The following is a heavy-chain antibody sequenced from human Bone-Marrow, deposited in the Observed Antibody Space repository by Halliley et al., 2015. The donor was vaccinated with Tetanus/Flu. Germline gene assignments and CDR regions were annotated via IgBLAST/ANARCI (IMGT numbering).Heavy chain of an antibody. V-gene: IGHV3-15*01. CDR1: GFSFKDVW. CDR2: VKSKTDGGTT. CDR3: CPADRRRYAYDM. D-gene: IGHD4-17*01. J-gene: IGHJ3*02. Sequence: SLRLSCAASGFSFKDVWMNWVRQCPGKGLEWVGRVKSKTDGGTTDYSGPVKNRFTISRDDSKNMLYLHLNSLKSDDSGVYYCCPADRRRYAYDMWGQGTLVSVSS.